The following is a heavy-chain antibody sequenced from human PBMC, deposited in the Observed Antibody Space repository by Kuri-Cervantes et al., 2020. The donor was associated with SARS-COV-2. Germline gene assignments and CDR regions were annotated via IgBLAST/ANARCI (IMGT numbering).Heavy chain of an antibody. V-gene: IGHV3-30*02. J-gene: IGHJ4*02. CDR3: ATALIVATVDY. CDR1: GFTFSSYW. CDR2: IRYVGSNK. D-gene: IGHD5-12*01. Sequence: GESLKISCAASGFTFSSYWMSWVRQAPGKGLEWVAFIRYVGSNKYYADSVKGRFTISRDNSKNTLYLQMNSLRAEDTAVYYCATALIVATVDYWGQGTPVTVSS.